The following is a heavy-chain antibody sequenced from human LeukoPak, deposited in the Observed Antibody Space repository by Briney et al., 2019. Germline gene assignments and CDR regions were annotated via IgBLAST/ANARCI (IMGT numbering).Heavy chain of an antibody. Sequence: GGSLRLSCAASGFTFSSYSMNWVRQAPGKGLEWVSSISSSSSYIYYADSVKDRFTISRDNAKNSLYLQMNSLRAEDTAVYYCAYTETGAFDIWGQGTMVTVSS. CDR1: GFTFSSYS. CDR2: ISSSSSYI. D-gene: IGHD1-1*01. CDR3: AYTETGAFDI. J-gene: IGHJ3*02. V-gene: IGHV3-21*01.